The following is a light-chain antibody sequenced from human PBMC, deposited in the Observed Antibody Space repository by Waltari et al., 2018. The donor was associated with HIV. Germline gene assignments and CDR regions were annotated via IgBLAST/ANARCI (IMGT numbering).Light chain of an antibody. CDR3: CSYAGSRRV. V-gene: IGLV2-23*02. Sequence: QSALTQPASVSGSPGQSITISSTGTSSDVGSYNLDSWYQQYPGKAPKLMIYEVNKRPSGISNRFSGSKSGNTASLTISGLQAEDEADYYCCSYAGSRRVFGTGTKVTVL. CDR2: EVN. J-gene: IGLJ1*01. CDR1: SSDVGSYNL.